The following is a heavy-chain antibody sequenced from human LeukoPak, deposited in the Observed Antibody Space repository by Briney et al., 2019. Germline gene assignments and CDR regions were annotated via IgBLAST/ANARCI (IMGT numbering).Heavy chain of an antibody. Sequence: GGSLRLSCAASGFAFSSYAMSWVRQAPGKGLEWVSAISGSGGSIYYADSVKGRFTISRDNSKNTLYLQMNSLRAEDTAVYYCPKDWWRITMPSSAFDIWGQGTMVTVSS. CDR1: GFAFSSYA. D-gene: IGHD3-10*01. CDR3: PKDWWRITMPSSAFDI. CDR2: ISGSGGSI. J-gene: IGHJ3*02. V-gene: IGHV3-23*01.